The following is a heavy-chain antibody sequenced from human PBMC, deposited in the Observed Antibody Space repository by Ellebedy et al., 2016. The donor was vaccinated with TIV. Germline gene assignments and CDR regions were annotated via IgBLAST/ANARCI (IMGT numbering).Heavy chain of an antibody. CDR2: IYTGDSDT. D-gene: IGHD3-16*01. CDR3: ARHSKRGGD. J-gene: IGHJ4*02. CDR1: GNSFTNRW. Sequence: GGSLRLXXKASGNSFTNRWIAWVRQMPGKGLEWMGIIYTGDSDTRYSPSFQGHVTFSVDESINTAYLHWRSLKASDSAMYYCARHSKRGGDWGQGTLVTVSS. V-gene: IGHV5-51*01.